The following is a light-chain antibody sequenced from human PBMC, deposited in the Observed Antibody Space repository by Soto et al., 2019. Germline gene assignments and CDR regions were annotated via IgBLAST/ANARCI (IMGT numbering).Light chain of an antibody. CDR2: DAS. CDR1: QSVSSSY. J-gene: IGKJ4*01. CDR3: QQYGSSPPRLT. Sequence: EIVLTQSPGTLSLSPGERATLSGRASQSVSSSYLAWYQQKPGQAPRLLIYDASSRATGIPDRFSGSGSGTDFTLTISRLEPEDFAVYYCQQYGSSPPRLTFGGGTKVEIK. V-gene: IGKV3-20*01.